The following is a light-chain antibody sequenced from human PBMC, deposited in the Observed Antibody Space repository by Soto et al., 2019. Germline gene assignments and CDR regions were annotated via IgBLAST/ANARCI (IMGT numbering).Light chain of an antibody. CDR2: GGT. V-gene: IGKV3-20*01. Sequence: EIVLTQSPGTLSLSPGESATLSCRASQSVSSSYLAWYQQRRGQAPRLLIYGGTSRATGIPDRFSGSGSGTDLTLTISRLEPEDFAMYFCQKYGTSPWTFGQGTKVDIK. CDR3: QKYGTSPWT. J-gene: IGKJ1*01. CDR1: QSVSSSY.